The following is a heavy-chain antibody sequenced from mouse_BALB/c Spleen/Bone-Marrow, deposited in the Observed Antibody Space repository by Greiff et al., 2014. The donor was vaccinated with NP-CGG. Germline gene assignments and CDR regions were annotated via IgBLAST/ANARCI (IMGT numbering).Heavy chain of an antibody. V-gene: IGHV1-87*01. D-gene: IGHD1-1*01. CDR2: IYPGDGNT. CDR1: GYTFTSYW. J-gene: IGHJ3*01. Sequence: VQLQQSGPELARPGASVRLSCKASGYTFTSYWMQWVKQRPGQGLEWIGAIYPGDGNTRYTQKFKGKATLTADKSSSTAYMQLISLASEDSAVYYCARSIYCDGSSPFAYWGQGTLLTFSA. CDR3: ARSIYCDGSSPFAY.